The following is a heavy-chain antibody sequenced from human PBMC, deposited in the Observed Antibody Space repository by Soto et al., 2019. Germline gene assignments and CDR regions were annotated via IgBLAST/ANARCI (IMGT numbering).Heavy chain of an antibody. CDR1: GFTFSSYG. CDR2: IWYDGSNK. CDR3: ARDRQSTYYYDSSGYYLPDY. D-gene: IGHD3-22*01. V-gene: IGHV3-33*01. J-gene: IGHJ4*02. Sequence: QVQLVESGGGVVQPGRPLRLSCAASGFTFSSYGMHWVRQAPGKGLEWVAVIWYDGSNKYYADSVKGRFTISRDNSKNTLYLQMNSLRAEDTAVYYCARDRQSTYYYDSSGYYLPDYWGQGTLVTVSS.